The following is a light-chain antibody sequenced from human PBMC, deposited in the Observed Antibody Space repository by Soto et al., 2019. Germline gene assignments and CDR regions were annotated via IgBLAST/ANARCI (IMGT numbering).Light chain of an antibody. CDR1: QDISNH. Sequence: DIQMTQSPSSLSASVGDRVTITCQASQDISNHLSWYQQKPGKAPKLLIYDASNLETGVPSGFSGSGCGTDFTFTISSLQPENVATYYCQQHHSLPLTFGGGTKVEIK. CDR3: QQHHSLPLT. J-gene: IGKJ4*01. V-gene: IGKV1-33*01. CDR2: DAS.